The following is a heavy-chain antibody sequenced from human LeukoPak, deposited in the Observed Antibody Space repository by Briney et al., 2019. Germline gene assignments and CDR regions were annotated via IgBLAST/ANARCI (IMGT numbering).Heavy chain of an antibody. CDR3: AKPAGYSSSWYPNFDY. Sequence: PGGSLRLSCAASGFTFSSYGMHWVRQAPGKGLEWVAFIRYDGSNKYYADSVKGRFTISRDNSKNTLYLQMNSLRAEDTAVYYCAKPAGYSSSWYPNFDYWGQGTLSPSPQ. V-gene: IGHV3-30*02. CDR1: GFTFSSYG. J-gene: IGHJ4*02. CDR2: IRYDGSNK. D-gene: IGHD6-13*01.